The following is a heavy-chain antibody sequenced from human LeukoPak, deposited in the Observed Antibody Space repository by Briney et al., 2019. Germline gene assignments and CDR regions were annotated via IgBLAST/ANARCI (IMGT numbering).Heavy chain of an antibody. CDR1: GYSISSGYY. D-gene: IGHD3-16*02. V-gene: IGHV4-38-2*02. CDR2: IYHSGST. CDR3: ARGQLSAIPYYYYYGMDV. Sequence: SETLSLTCTVSGYSISSGYYWGWIRQPPGKGLEWIGSIYHSGSTYYNPSLKSRVTISVDTSKNQFSLKLSSVTAADTAVYFCARGQLSAIPYYYYYGMDVWGQGTTVTVSS. J-gene: IGHJ6*02.